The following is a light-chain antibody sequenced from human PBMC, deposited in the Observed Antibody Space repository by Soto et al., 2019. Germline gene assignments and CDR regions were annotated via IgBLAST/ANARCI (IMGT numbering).Light chain of an antibody. J-gene: IGLJ2*01. CDR1: SSNIGNNY. CDR2: DNN. V-gene: IGLV1-51*01. CDR3: GTWDSSLSAGVV. Sequence: QSVLTQPPSVSAAPGQKVTISCSGSSSNIGNNYLSWYQQLPGTAPKLLIYDNNKRPSGIPDRFSGSKSGTSATLGITGLQTGDEADYYCGTWDSSLSAGVVFGGGTKLTVL.